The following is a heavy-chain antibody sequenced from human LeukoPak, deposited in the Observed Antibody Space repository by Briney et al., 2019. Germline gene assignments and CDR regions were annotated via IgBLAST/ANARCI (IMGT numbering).Heavy chain of an antibody. CDR2: ISSSSSYT. Sequence: GGSLRLSCAASGFTFSDYYMSWIRQAPGKGLEWVSYISSSSSYTNYADSVKGRFTISRDNAKNSLYLQMNSLRAGDTAVYYCARDREYSSSWTSYYYYGMDVWGKGTTVTVSS. D-gene: IGHD6-13*01. CDR1: GFTFSDYY. J-gene: IGHJ6*04. V-gene: IGHV3-11*06. CDR3: ARDREYSSSWTSYYYYGMDV.